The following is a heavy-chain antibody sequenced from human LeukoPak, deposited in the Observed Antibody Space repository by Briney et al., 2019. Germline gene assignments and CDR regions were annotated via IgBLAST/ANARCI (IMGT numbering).Heavy chain of an antibody. Sequence: PGGSLRLSCAASGFTFSSYGMHWVRQAPGKGLEWVAVISYDGSNKYYADSVKGRFTISRDNSKSTLYLQMNSLRAEDTAVYYCAKNLGSSGYLVYWGQGTLVTVSS. CDR2: ISYDGSNK. V-gene: IGHV3-30*18. J-gene: IGHJ4*02. D-gene: IGHD3-22*01. CDR1: GFTFSSYG. CDR3: AKNLGSSGYLVY.